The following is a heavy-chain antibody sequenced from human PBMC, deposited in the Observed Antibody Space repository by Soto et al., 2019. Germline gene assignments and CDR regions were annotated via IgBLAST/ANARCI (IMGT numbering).Heavy chain of an antibody. CDR2: SSNDGKNE. D-gene: IGHD5-12*01. J-gene: IGHJ4*02. V-gene: IGHV3-30*04. Sequence: QVQLVESGGGVVQPGRSLRLSCEASGFTFNTYAMHWVRQAPGKGLEWVAVSSNDGKNEHHAGSVKGRFTISRDNSRNRWYLQLNSLRLSDTALYYCARAPGSDDGYDYGCSHWGQGTLVTVSS. CDR1: GFTFNTYA. CDR3: ARAPGSDDGYDYGCSH.